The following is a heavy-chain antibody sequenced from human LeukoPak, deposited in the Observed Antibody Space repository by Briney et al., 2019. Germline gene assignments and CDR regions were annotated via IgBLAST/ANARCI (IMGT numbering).Heavy chain of an antibody. CDR3: AKVRWDNSGWYYLDY. CDR1: GFTFNDYG. J-gene: IGHJ4*02. Sequence: PGGSLRLSCAASGFTFNDYGMHWVRQAPGKGLEWLAVISYDGSNKYYTDSVKGRFTISRDNSKSTLYLQMNSLRAEDTAVYYCAKVRWDNSGWYYLDYWGQGTLVIVSS. CDR2: ISYDGSNK. D-gene: IGHD6-19*01. V-gene: IGHV3-30*18.